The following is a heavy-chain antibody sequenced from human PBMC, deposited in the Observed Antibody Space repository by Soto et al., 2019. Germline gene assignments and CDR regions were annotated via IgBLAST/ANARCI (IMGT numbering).Heavy chain of an antibody. CDR2: IDWADDK. J-gene: IGHJ4*02. CDR3: ARLVVAGITYDFAS. Sequence: QITLKESGPSLLRPTQTLTLTCTYSGFSLSSSGVGVGWVRQPPGKALEWLTFIDWADDKRNNLSLKTRLTITKDTSKSQVVLTMTNMDPADTATYYCARLVVAGITYDFASWGQGTLVIVSS. V-gene: IGHV2-5*02. CDR1: GFSLSSSGVG. D-gene: IGHD6-19*01.